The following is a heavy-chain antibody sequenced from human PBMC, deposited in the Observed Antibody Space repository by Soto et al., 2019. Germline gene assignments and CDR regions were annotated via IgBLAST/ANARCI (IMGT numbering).Heavy chain of an antibody. CDR3: ASDKGGEFLKGSGMYV. CDR2: IYHNAEN. J-gene: IGHJ6*02. CDR1: GDSITAYY. V-gene: IGHV4-59*01. Sequence: QMQLQESGPGLVKPSETLSLICSVSGDSITAYYLSWLRQSPGKELEWIGYIYHNAENNYNPSLKGRVTRSADTSTAQFSLRLSSVPAADTGVYYCASDKGGEFLKGSGMYVWGQGTTVIVSS. D-gene: IGHD3-10*01.